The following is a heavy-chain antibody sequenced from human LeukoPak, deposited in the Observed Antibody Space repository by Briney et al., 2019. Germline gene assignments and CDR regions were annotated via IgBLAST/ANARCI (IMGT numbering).Heavy chain of an antibody. Sequence: GGSLRLSCAASGFTVSSNYMSWVRQAPGKGLEWVSVIYSGGSTYYADSVKGQFTISRDNSKNTLYLQMNSLRAEDTAVYYCARDYFNRMLGGMDVWGQGTTVTVSS. D-gene: IGHD3-16*01. CDR2: IYSGGST. J-gene: IGHJ6*02. CDR3: ARDYFNRMLGGMDV. V-gene: IGHV3-53*01. CDR1: GFTVSSNY.